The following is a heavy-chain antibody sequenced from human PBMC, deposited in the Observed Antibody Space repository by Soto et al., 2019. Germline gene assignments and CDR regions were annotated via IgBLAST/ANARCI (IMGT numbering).Heavy chain of an antibody. CDR2: ISAYNGNT. V-gene: IGHV1-18*04. CDR1: GYTFTSYG. D-gene: IGHD3-3*01. Sequence: GASVKVSCKASGYTFTSYGISWVLQAPGQGLEWMGWISAYNGNTNYAQKLQGRVTMATDTSTSTAYMELRSLRSDDTAVYYCAISSLSTYYDFWSGPPSVDYWGQGTLVTVSS. J-gene: IGHJ4*02. CDR3: AISSLSTYYDFWSGPPSVDY.